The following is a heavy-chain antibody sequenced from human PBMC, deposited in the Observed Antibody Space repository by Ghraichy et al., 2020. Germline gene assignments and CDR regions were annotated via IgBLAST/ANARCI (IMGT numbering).Heavy chain of an antibody. CDR3: ARQAAGTWRNWFDP. Sequence: ASVKVSCKASGYTFTSYGISWVRQAPGQGLEWMGWISAYNGNTNYAQKLQGRVTMTTDTSTSTAYMELRSLRSDDTAVYYCARQAAGTWRNWFDPWGQGTLVTVSS. CDR2: ISAYNGNT. D-gene: IGHD6-13*01. CDR1: GYTFTSYG. J-gene: IGHJ5*02. V-gene: IGHV1-18*04.